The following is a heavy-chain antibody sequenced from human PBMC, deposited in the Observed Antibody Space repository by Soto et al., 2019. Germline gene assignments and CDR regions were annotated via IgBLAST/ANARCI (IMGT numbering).Heavy chain of an antibody. D-gene: IGHD1-26*01. CDR2: MNSDGSNT. CDR3: ATSKGCVSNGPTTY. Sequence: EVQLVESGGALVQPGGSLRLSCAASGFTFSNYWMHWVRQAPGKGLVWISRMNSDGSNTVHADAVKGRFTISRDNAKNTLYLQVKSLRVEDTAVYYCATSKGCVSNGPTTYWGQGTLVTVSS. J-gene: IGHJ4*02. CDR1: GFTFSNYW. V-gene: IGHV3-74*01.